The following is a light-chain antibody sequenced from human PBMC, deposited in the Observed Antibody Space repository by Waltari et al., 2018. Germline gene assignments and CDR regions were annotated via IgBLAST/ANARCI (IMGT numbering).Light chain of an antibody. CDR1: QSVSSSY. CDR2: GAS. Sequence: EIVLTQSPGTLSLSPVERATLSCRPSQSVSSSYLAWYQQKPGQAPRLLIYGASSRATGIPDRFSGSGSGTDFTLTISRLEPEDFAVYYCQQYGSSLPMYTFGQGTKLEIK. J-gene: IGKJ2*01. CDR3: QQYGSSLPMYT. V-gene: IGKV3-20*01.